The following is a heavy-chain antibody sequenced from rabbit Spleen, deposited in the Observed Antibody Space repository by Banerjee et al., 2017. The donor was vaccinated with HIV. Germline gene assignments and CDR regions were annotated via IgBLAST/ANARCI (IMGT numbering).Heavy chain of an antibody. V-gene: IGHV1S45*01. J-gene: IGHJ6*01. CDR3: ARSGGKVDDGDGYFKC. Sequence: QEQLEESGGGLVKPEGSLTLTCKASGFPFSNKAVMCWVRQAPGKGLEWIACIYAGSSGATYYANWAKGRFTISKTSSTTVTLLLTSLTAADTATYFCARSGGKVDDGDGYFKCWGPGTLVTVS. D-gene: IGHD2-1*01. CDR1: GFPFSNKAV. CDR2: IYAGSSGAT.